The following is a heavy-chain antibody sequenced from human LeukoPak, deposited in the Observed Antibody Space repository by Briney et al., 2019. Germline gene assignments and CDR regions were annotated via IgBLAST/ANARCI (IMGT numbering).Heavy chain of an antibody. Sequence: PSETLSLTCTVSGYSISSGYYWGWIRQPPGKGLEWIGSIYYSGSTYYNPSLKSRVTISVDTSKNQFSLKLSSVTAADTAVYYCARVEMATVRAYYFDYWGQGTLVTVSS. CDR2: IYYSGST. CDR1: GYSISSGYY. J-gene: IGHJ4*02. D-gene: IGHD5-24*01. V-gene: IGHV4-38-2*02. CDR3: ARVEMATVRAYYFDY.